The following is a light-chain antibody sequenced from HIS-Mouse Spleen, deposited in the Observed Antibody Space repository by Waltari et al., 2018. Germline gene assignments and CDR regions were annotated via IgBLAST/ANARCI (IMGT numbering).Light chain of an antibody. V-gene: IGLV3-25*03. CDR2: KDS. Sequence: SYELTQPPSVSVSPGQTARITCSGDALPKQYAYWYQQKPGQAPWLVLYKDSERPSGFPGRLSGSSSGTTVTLTISGVQAEDEADYYCCSYAGSSTSWVFGGGTKLTVL. CDR1: ALPKQY. J-gene: IGLJ3*02. CDR3: CSYAGSSTSWV.